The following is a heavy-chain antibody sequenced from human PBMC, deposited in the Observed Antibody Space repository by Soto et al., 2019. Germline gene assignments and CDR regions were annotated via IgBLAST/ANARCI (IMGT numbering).Heavy chain of an antibody. V-gene: IGHV4-39*01. D-gene: IGHD6-13*01. Sequence: SETLSLTCIVSGGSIRSVRYYWGWIRQPPGKGLEWIGSIYDSGSTYYNVSLKSRVTIGVNTSKRKFSPKQTPVTESHTAVDXCETHHAGQDREAFLTDWFDPRCQGNRVTVSS. CDR3: ETHHAGQDREAFLTDWFDP. CDR2: IYDSGST. CDR1: GGSIRSVRYY. J-gene: IGHJ5*02.